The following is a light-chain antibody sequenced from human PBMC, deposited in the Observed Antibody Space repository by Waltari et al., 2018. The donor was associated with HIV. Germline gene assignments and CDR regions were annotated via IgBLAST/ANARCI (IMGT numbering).Light chain of an antibody. J-gene: IGLJ2*01. V-gene: IGLV2-14*01. CDR1: SSDFGGYDY. Sequence: QSALTQPASVSGSPGQSITISCTGASSDFGGYDYVSWYQQHPGKAPKLMIYEVTNRPSGISNRFSGSKSGNTASLTISGLQAEDEADYYCSSYRGSSTLVVFGGGTKLTVL. CDR2: EVT. CDR3: SSYRGSSTLVV.